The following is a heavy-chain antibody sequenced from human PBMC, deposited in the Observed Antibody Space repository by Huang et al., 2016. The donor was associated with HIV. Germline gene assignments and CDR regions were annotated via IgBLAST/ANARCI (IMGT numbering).Heavy chain of an antibody. J-gene: IGHJ4*02. Sequence: QLQLQESGPGQVKPSETLSLTCTVSGDFISSTNYYWGWIRQSPGKGLEWVGSVYQVGSTNYNPSLKSRVTVSVDTSRNQFSLRLNSVTAADTAVYYCASQHIGAAATWFWGRGTQVAVSS. D-gene: IGHD6-13*01. CDR2: VYQVGST. CDR1: GDFISSTNYY. V-gene: IGHV4-39*01. CDR3: ASQHIGAAATWF.